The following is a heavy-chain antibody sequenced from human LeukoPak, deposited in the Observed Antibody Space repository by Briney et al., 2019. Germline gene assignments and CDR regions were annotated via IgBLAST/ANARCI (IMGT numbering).Heavy chain of an antibody. V-gene: IGHV1-46*01. Sequence: ASVKVSCKASGYTFTSYGISWVRQAPGQGLEWMGIINPNGGSTRYAQKFQGRVTMTRDTSTSTIYMELSSLRSEDTAMYYCARGFRGGEYSGYDFLDYWGQGTLVTVSS. CDR3: ARGFRGGEYSGYDFLDY. D-gene: IGHD5-12*01. CDR1: GYTFTSYG. J-gene: IGHJ4*02. CDR2: INPNGGST.